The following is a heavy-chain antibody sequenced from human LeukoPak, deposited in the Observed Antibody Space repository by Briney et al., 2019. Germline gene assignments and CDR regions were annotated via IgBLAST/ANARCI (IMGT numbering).Heavy chain of an antibody. V-gene: IGHV1-2*02. CDR1: GYTFTGYY. CDR3: ARELSITGTTSWFDP. D-gene: IGHD1-7*01. Sequence: ASVKVSCKASGYTFTGYYMHWVRQAPGQGLEWRGWINPNSGGTNYAQKFQGRVTMTTDTSISTAYMELSRLRSDDTAVYYCARELSITGTTSWFDPWGQGTLVTVSS. J-gene: IGHJ5*02. CDR2: INPNSGGT.